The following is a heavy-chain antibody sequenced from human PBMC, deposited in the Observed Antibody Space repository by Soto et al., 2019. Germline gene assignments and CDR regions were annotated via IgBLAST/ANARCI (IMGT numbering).Heavy chain of an antibody. CDR3: ARQQRDGYNKRGAFDY. CDR1: GGSISSSSYY. V-gene: IGHV4-39*01. CDR2: IYYSGRT. Sequence: SETLSLTCTVSGGSISSSSYYWGWIRQPPGKGLEWIGSIYYSGRTYYNPSLKSRVTISVDTSKNQFSLKLSSVTAADTAVYYCARQQRDGYNKRGAFDYWGQGTLVTVSS. D-gene: IGHD5-12*01. J-gene: IGHJ4*02.